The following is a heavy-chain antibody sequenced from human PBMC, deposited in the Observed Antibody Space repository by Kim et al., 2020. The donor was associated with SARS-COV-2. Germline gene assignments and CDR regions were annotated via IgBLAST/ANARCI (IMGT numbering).Heavy chain of an antibody. D-gene: IGHD3-3*01. V-gene: IGHV1-8*01. Sequence: ASVKVSCKASGYTFTSYDINWVRQATGQGLEWMGWMNPNSGNTGYAQKFQGRVTMTRNTSISTAYMELSSLRSEDTAVYYCARFARDYDFWSGPYSVTGWFDPWGQGTLVTVSS. J-gene: IGHJ5*02. CDR2: MNPNSGNT. CDR3: ARFARDYDFWSGPYSVTGWFDP. CDR1: GYTFTSYD.